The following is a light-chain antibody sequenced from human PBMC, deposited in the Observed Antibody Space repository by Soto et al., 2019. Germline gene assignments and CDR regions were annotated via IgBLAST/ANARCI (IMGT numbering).Light chain of an antibody. V-gene: IGKV1-39*01. CDR3: QQSYSSPQT. CDR2: AAS. Sequence: DIQMTQSPSSLSSSVEYILIITCRSSQSISNHLNWYHQKPGKAPKLLIFAASSLQSGVPSRFSGSRSGPDFTLTISSLQPEDFATYYCQQSYSSPQTFGHGTKVDI. CDR1: QSISNH. J-gene: IGKJ1*01.